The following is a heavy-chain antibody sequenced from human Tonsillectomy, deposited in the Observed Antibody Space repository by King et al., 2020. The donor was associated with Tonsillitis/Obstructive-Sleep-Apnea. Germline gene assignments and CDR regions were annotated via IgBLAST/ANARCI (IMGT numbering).Heavy chain of an antibody. CDR2: IDPSDSYT. Sequence: VQLVESGAEVKKPGESLRISCKGSGYSFTSYWISWVRQMPGKGLEWMGRIDPSDSYTNYSPSFQGHVTISADKSIGTAYLQWSSLKASDTAMYYCAGSVVPAAKGYYYYMDVWGKGTTVTVSS. CDR1: GYSFTSYW. J-gene: IGHJ6*03. D-gene: IGHD2-2*01. V-gene: IGHV5-10-1*01. CDR3: AGSVVPAAKGYYYYMDV.